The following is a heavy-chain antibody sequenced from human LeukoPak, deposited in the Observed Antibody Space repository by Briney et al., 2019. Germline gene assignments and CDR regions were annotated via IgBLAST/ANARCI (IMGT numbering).Heavy chain of an antibody. J-gene: IGHJ6*03. Sequence: GRSLRLSCAASGFTFSSYGMHWVRQAPGKGLEWVAVIWYDGSNKYYADSVKGRFTISRDNSKNTLYLQMNSLRAEDTAVYYCARDPNLYYMDVWGKGTTVTVSS. CDR3: ARDPNLYYMDV. CDR2: IWYDGSNK. V-gene: IGHV3-33*01. CDR1: GFTFSSYG.